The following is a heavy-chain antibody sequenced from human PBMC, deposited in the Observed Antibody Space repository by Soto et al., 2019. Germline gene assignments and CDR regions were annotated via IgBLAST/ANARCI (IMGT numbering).Heavy chain of an antibody. CDR3: ARCSGNSCNSYGVDV. Sequence: PGGSLRLSCAASGFTFSSYGVNWVRQAPGKGLEWVSYISSISTTISYADSVKGRFTISRDNAKNSLYLQMNSLRDEDTAVYYCARCSGNSCNSYGVDVWGQGATVTVSS. CDR1: GFTFSSYG. CDR2: ISSISTTI. V-gene: IGHV3-48*02. J-gene: IGHJ6*02. D-gene: IGHD2-15*01.